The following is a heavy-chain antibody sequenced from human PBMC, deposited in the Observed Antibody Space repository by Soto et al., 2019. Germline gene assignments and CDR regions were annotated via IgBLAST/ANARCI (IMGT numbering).Heavy chain of an antibody. V-gene: IGHV1-69*13. D-gene: IGHD5-18*01. Sequence: SVKVSCKASGGTFSSYDISWVRQAPGQGLEWMGGIIPIFGTANYAQKFQGRVTITADESTSTAYMELSSLRSEDTAVYYCARDPNSGSGYPFDYWGQGTLVTVSS. CDR1: GGTFSSYD. CDR3: ARDPNSGSGYPFDY. CDR2: IIPIFGTA. J-gene: IGHJ4*02.